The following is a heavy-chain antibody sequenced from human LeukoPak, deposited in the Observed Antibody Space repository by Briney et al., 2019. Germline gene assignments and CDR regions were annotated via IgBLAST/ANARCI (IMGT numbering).Heavy chain of an antibody. Sequence: SETLSLTCTVSGGSISSYYWSWIRQPAGKGLEWIGRIYTSGSTNYNPSLKGRVTMSVDTSKNQFSLKLSSVTAADTAVYYCARVVAVAGSGYDAFDIWGQGTMVTVSS. J-gene: IGHJ3*02. CDR2: IYTSGST. CDR1: GGSISSYY. V-gene: IGHV4-4*07. CDR3: ARVVAVAGSGYDAFDI. D-gene: IGHD6-19*01.